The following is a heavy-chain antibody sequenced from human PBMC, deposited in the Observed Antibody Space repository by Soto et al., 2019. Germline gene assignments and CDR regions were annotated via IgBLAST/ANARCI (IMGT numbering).Heavy chain of an antibody. CDR1: GYTFTSYY. Sequence: ASVKVSCKASGYTFTSYYMHWVRQAPGQGLEWMGIINPSGGSTSYAQKFQGRVTMTRDTSTSAVYMELSSLRSEDTAVYYCARGDIVVVTATPALGYWGQGTLVTVSS. D-gene: IGHD2-21*02. CDR3: ARGDIVVVTATPALGY. V-gene: IGHV1-46*01. J-gene: IGHJ4*02. CDR2: INPSGGST.